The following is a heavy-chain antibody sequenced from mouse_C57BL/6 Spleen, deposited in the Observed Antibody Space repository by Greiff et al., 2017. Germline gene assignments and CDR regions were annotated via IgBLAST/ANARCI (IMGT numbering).Heavy chain of an antibody. V-gene: IGHV1-55*01. Sequence: QVQLQQPGAELVKPGASVKMSCKASGYTFTSYWITWVKQRPGQGLEWIGDIYPGSGGTNYNEKFKCKATLTVDTSSSTAYMQLSSLTSEDAAVYYCARLLREVAGFAYWGQGTLVTVSA. J-gene: IGHJ3*01. D-gene: IGHD1-1*01. CDR3: ARLLREVAGFAY. CDR2: IYPGSGGT. CDR1: GYTFTSYW.